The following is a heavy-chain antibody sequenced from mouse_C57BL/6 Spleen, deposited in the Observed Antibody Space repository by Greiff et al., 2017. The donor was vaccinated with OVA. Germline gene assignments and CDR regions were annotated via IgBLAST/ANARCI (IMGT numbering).Heavy chain of an antibody. CDR3: ARRYYGSSPYWYFDV. Sequence: VQLKESGPELVKPGASVKISCKASGYSFTGYYMNWVKQSPEKSLEWIGEINPSTGGTTYNQKFKAKATLTVDKSSSTAYIQLKSLTSEDSAVYYCARRYYGSSPYWYFDVWGTGTTVTVSS. J-gene: IGHJ1*03. V-gene: IGHV1-42*01. CDR2: INPSTGGT. D-gene: IGHD1-1*01. CDR1: GYSFTGYY.